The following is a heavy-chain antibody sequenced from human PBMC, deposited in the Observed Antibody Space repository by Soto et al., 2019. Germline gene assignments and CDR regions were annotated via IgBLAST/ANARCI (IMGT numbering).Heavy chain of an antibody. V-gene: IGHV3-30*18. Sequence: PGGSLRLSCAASGFTFSSYGMHWVRQAPGKGLEWVAVISYDGSNKYYADSVKGRFTISRDNSKNTLYLQMNSLRAEDTAVYYCAKDLGYFDYWGQGTLVTVSS. D-gene: IGHD7-27*01. CDR3: AKDLGYFDY. CDR2: ISYDGSNK. J-gene: IGHJ4*02. CDR1: GFTFSSYG.